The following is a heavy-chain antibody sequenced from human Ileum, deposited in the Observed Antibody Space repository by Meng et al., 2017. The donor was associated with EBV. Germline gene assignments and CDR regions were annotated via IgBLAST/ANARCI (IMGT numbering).Heavy chain of an antibody. J-gene: IGHJ4*02. CDR1: EDSSRSNW. D-gene: IGHD4-11*01. Sequence: GPLVESGAGLVKPWGTLALTCSDSEDSSRSNWWRWVRQPPGKGLEWIGGIIHAGNTNYNPSLKSEGTMSVNKSKNQTSLLQSYVTAADKATYYCAGGEDYTWDDWGQGTLVTVSS. CDR3: AGGEDYTWDD. V-gene: IGHV4-4*02. CDR2: IIHAGNT.